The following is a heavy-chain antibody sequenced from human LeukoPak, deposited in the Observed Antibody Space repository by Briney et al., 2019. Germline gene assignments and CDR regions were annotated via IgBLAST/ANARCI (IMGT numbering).Heavy chain of an antibody. Sequence: ASVKVSCKASGGTFSSYAIIWVRQAPGQGLEWMGRIIPILGIANYAQKFQGRVTITADKSTSTAYMELSSLRSEDTAVYYCARDQYYDFWSGYPSRYFDYWGQGTLVTVSS. CDR3: ARDQYYDFWSGYPSRYFDY. CDR2: IIPILGIA. V-gene: IGHV1-69*04. J-gene: IGHJ4*02. D-gene: IGHD3-3*01. CDR1: GGTFSSYA.